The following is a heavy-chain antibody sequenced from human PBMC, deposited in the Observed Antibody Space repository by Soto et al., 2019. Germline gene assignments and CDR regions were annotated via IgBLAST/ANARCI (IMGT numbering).Heavy chain of an antibody. CDR3: ARVGRITIFGVDPYGMDV. V-gene: IGHV4-39*01. CDR2: IYYSGST. J-gene: IGHJ6*02. CDR1: SGSISSSSYY. D-gene: IGHD3-3*01. Sequence: SETLSLTCTVSSGSISSSSYYWGWIRQPPXKGLEWIGSIYYSGSTYYNPSLKSRVTISVDTSKNQFSLKLSSVTAADTAVYYCARVGRITIFGVDPYGMDVWGQGTTVTVSS.